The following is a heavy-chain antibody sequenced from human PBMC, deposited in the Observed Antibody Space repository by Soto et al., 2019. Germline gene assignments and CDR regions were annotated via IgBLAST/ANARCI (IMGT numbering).Heavy chain of an antibody. CDR1: GFTFSSYW. D-gene: IGHD2-2*01. Sequence: EVQLVESGGGLVQPGGSLRLSCAASGFTFSSYWMSWVRQAPGKGLEWVANIKQDGSEKYYVDSVKGRFTISRDNAKNSLYLQMNSLRAEDTAVYYCARKRVVPAARYYYYYYGMDVWGQGTTVTVSS. V-gene: IGHV3-7*03. CDR3: ARKRVVPAARYYYYYYGMDV. J-gene: IGHJ6*02. CDR2: IKQDGSEK.